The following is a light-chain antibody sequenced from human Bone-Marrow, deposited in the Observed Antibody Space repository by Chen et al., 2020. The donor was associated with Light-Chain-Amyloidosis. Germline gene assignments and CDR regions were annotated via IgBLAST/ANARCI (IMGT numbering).Light chain of an antibody. CDR1: QNLFYHSNNKDY. CDR3: QQYYSVPFT. V-gene: IGKV4-1*01. J-gene: IGKJ3*01. Sequence: DIVMTQSPDALALSLGERATITCKSSQNLFYHSNNKDYLAWYQQKAGQPPKLLMKWASSLKSWIPDRFSCSGSGTDFTLTISSLQSEDVAVYYFQQYYSVPFTLGPVTKVEIK. CDR2: WAS.